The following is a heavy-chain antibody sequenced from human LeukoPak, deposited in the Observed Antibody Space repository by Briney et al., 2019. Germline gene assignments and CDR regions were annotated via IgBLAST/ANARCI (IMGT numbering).Heavy chain of an antibody. J-gene: IGHJ4*02. CDR3: AREDLGSGLDY. CDR1: GGSISSGGYS. V-gene: IGHV4-30-2*01. Sequence: PSQTLSLTCAVSGGSISSGGYSWSWIRQPPGKGLEWIGYIYHSGSTYYNPSLKSRVTISVDRSKNQFSLKQSSVTAADTAVYYCAREDLGSGLDYWGQGTLVTVSS. CDR2: IYHSGST. D-gene: IGHD6-19*01.